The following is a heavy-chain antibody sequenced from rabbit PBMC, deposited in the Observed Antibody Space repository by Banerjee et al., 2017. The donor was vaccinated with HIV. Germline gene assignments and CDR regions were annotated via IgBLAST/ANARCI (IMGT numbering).Heavy chain of an antibody. D-gene: IGHD4-1*01. V-gene: IGHV1S45*01. J-gene: IGHJ4*01. CDR2: INTGSTAT. Sequence: QEQLVESGGGLVKPGASLTLTCTASGIDFSSYYYMIWVRQAPGKGLEWIGYINTGSTATYYASWAKGRFTISKTSSTVTLQMTSLTAADTATYFCARDLAGVIGWNFNLWGPGTLVTVS. CDR1: GIDFSSYYY. CDR3: ARDLAGVIGWNFNL.